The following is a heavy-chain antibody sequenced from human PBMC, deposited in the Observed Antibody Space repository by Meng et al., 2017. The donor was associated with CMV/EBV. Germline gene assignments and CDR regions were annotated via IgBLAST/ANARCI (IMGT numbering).Heavy chain of an antibody. CDR3: ASHVPLLRKWELQGGDAFDI. Sequence: SSVTVSCQASGGTFSSYAISWVRQAPGQGLEWMGGIIPIFGTANYAQKFQGRVTITTDEFTSTDYMELRSLRSEDTAVYYCASHVPLLRKWELQGGDAFDIWGQGTMVTVSS. V-gene: IGHV1-69*05. CDR2: IIPIFGTA. J-gene: IGHJ3*02. D-gene: IGHD1-26*01. CDR1: GGTFSSYA.